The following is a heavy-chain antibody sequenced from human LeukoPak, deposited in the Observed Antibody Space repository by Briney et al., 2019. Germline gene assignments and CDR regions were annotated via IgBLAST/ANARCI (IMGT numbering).Heavy chain of an antibody. D-gene: IGHD5-12*01. CDR3: AKDRRAIVAIGWFDP. J-gene: IGHJ5*02. CDR1: GFIFTTYW. Sequence: GGSLRLSCAASGFIFTTYWMHWVREAPGKGLVWVARINSDGSSTYYADSVKGRFIISRDNAKNTVYLQMNSLRAEDTALYYCAKDRRAIVAIGWFDPWGQGTLVTVSS. CDR2: INSDGSST. V-gene: IGHV3-74*01.